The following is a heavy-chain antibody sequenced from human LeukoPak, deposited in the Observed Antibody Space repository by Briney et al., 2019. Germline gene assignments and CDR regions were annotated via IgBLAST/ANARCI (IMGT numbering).Heavy chain of an antibody. J-gene: IGHJ6*03. CDR3: ARDGGGYSSGLFYYYYYYMDV. CDR2: INPSGGST. D-gene: IGHD6-25*01. Sequence: GASVKVSCKASGYTFTSYYMHWVRQAPGQGLEWMGIINPSGGSTSYAQKFQGRVTMTRDMPTSTVYMELSSLRSEDTAVYYCARDGGGYSSGLFYYYYYYMDVWGKGTTVTVSS. CDR1: GYTFTSYY. V-gene: IGHV1-46*01.